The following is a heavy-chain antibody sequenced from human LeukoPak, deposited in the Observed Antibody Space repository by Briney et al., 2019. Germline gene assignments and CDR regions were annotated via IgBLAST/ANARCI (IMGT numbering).Heavy chain of an antibody. CDR2: IIPILGIV. D-gene: IGHD1-26*01. Sequence: SVKVSCKASGGTFSSYAISWVRQAPGQGLEWMGRIIPILGIVNYAQKFQGRVTITADKSTSTAYMELSSLRSEDTAVYYCARVGSGSYSNQGQRKGGFDYWGQGTLVTVSS. CDR1: GGTFSSYA. J-gene: IGHJ4*02. V-gene: IGHV1-69*04. CDR3: ARVGSGSYSNQGQRKGGFDY.